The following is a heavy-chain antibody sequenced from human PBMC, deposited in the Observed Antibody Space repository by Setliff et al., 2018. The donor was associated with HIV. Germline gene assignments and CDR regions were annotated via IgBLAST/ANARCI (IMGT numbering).Heavy chain of an antibody. V-gene: IGHV1-8*01. CDR1: GYTFTSYD. D-gene: IGHD1-26*01. Sequence: ASVKVSCKASGYTFTSYDINWVRQATGQGLEWMGWMNPNSGNTGYAQKFQGRVTMTRNTSISTAYMELSSLRSEDTAVYYCARTVARGELTRGVYYYYYGMDVWGQGTTVTVSS. CDR3: ARTVARGELTRGVYYYYYGMDV. J-gene: IGHJ6*02. CDR2: MNPNSGNT.